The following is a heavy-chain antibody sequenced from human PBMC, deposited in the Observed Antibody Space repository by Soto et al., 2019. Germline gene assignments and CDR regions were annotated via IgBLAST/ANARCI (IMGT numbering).Heavy chain of an antibody. Sequence: ASETLSLTCTVSGGSVSSRDYYWSWIRQPPGKGLEWIGYIYYSGSTNYNPSLKSRVTISVDTSKNQFSLKLSSVTAADTAVYYCARGSVWFGTPQHFDYWGQGTLVTVSS. CDR1: GGSVSSRDYY. D-gene: IGHD3-10*01. J-gene: IGHJ4*02. CDR3: ARGSVWFGTPQHFDY. V-gene: IGHV4-61*08. CDR2: IYYSGST.